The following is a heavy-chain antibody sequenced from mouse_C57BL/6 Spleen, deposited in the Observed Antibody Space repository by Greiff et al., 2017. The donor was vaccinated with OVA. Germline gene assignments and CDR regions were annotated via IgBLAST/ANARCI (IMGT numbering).Heavy chain of an antibody. D-gene: IGHD2-1*01. CDR1: GYSITSGYY. V-gene: IGHV3-6*01. CDR2: ISYDGSN. CDR3: AREGDYGKDFDV. J-gene: IGHJ1*03. Sequence: EVHLVESGPGLVKPSQSLSLTCSVPGYSITSGYYWNWIRQFPGNKLEWMGYISYDGSNNYNPSLKNRISITRDTSKNQFFLKLNSVTTEDTATYYCAREGDYGKDFDVWGTGTTVTVSS.